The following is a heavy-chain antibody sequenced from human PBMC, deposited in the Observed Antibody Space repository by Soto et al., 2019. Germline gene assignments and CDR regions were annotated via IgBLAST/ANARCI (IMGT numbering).Heavy chain of an antibody. CDR2: IKFDGSRT. J-gene: IGHJ4*02. CDR3: ARDEGDAMIRGYDS. CDR1: GFSFSNYW. D-gene: IGHD3-10*01. V-gene: IGHV3-74*01. Sequence: EAQLVQSGGGLVQPGGSMRLSCAASGFSFSNYWMHWVRQAPGKGLVWVSGIKFDGSRTTYADSVKGRFTNSRDNARKTLYLQMNSLGAEDTAMYYCARDEGDAMIRGYDSWGQGTLVTVSS.